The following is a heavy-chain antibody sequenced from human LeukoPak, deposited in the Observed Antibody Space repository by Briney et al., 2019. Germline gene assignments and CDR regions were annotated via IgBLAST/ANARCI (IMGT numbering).Heavy chain of an antibody. Sequence: SVKVSCKPSGGTFSSYAISWVRQAPGQGLEWMGRIIPIFGTASYAQKFQGRVTITTDESTSTAYMELSSLRSEDTAVYYCARTYDTSSGWTRFFDYWGQGTLVTVSS. J-gene: IGHJ4*02. CDR1: GGTFSSYA. CDR2: IIPIFGTA. D-gene: IGHD6-19*01. CDR3: ARTYDTSSGWTRFFDY. V-gene: IGHV1-69*05.